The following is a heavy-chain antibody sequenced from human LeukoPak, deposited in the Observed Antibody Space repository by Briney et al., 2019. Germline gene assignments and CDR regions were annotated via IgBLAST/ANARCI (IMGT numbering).Heavy chain of an antibody. CDR1: GGSISSGDYY. V-gene: IGHV4-30-4*01. D-gene: IGHD3-3*01. Sequence: SQTLSLTCTVSGGSISSGDYYWSWIRQPPGKGLEWIGYIYYSGSTYYNPSLKSRVTISVDTSKNQFSLKLSSVTAADTAVYYCARDASGYSSLEFFDYWGQGTLVTVSS. J-gene: IGHJ4*02. CDR3: ARDASGYSSLEFFDY. CDR2: IYYSGST.